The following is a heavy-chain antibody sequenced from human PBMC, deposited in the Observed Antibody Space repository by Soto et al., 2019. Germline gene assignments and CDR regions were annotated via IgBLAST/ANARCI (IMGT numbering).Heavy chain of an antibody. Sequence: PGGSLRLSCAASGFTFFNYAMSWVRQAPGKGLEWVSGISGSGGSTYYADSVKGRFTISRDNSKNTLYLQMNSLRAEDTAVYYCTKSMRGAWAFDYWGQGTLVTVS. CDR3: TKSMRGAWAFDY. V-gene: IGHV3-23*01. CDR1: GFTFFNYA. J-gene: IGHJ4*02. D-gene: IGHD2-2*01. CDR2: ISGSGGST.